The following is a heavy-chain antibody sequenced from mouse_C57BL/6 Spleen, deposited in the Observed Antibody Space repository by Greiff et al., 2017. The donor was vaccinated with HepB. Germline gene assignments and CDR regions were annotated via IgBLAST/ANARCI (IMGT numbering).Heavy chain of an antibody. CDR3: ARIGSKDAMDY. CDR1: GYTFTDYY. Sequence: VQLKHSGPELVKPGASVKISCKASGYTFTDYYMNWVKQSHGKSLEWIGDINPNNGGTSYNQKFKGKATLTVDKSSSTAYMELRSLTSEDSAVYYCARIGSKDAMDYWGQGTSVTVSS. J-gene: IGHJ4*01. D-gene: IGHD1-3*01. V-gene: IGHV1-26*01. CDR2: INPNNGGT.